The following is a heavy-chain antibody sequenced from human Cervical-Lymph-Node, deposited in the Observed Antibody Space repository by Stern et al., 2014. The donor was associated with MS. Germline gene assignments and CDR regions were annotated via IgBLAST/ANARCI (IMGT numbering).Heavy chain of an antibody. D-gene: IGHD3-22*01. V-gene: IGHV3-48*01. CDR3: ARAEDYYDSSGYLGYYFDY. CDR1: GFTFSSSS. CDR2: ISSSRSTI. Sequence: EVQLVESGGGLVQPGGSLRLSCAASGFTFSSSSINLVRQAPGKGLKGVSYISSSRSTIYYADSVKGRFTISRDNAKNSLYLQMNSLRAEDTAVYYCARAEDYYDSSGYLGYYFDYWGQGTLVTVSS. J-gene: IGHJ4*02.